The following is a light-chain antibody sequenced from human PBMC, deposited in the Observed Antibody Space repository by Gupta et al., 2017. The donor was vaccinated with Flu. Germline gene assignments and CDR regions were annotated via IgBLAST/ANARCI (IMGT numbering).Light chain of an antibody. V-gene: IGKV1-16*02. CDR3: QQQKNYPVT. J-gene: IGKJ4*01. CDR2: AAS. CDR1: HAMSNS. Sequence: PSSLSASVGDRVTITCRSIHAMSNSLAWFHQKPGKAPKSLLYAASRLQSGVPSKFSGSGSATDFTLIIISRQPADFATYYCQQQKNYPVTFGGGTRLEI.